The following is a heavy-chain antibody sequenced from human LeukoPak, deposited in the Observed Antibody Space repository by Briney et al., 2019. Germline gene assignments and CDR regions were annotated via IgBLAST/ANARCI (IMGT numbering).Heavy chain of an antibody. D-gene: IGHD3-3*01. CDR3: ARVMPPYYDFWSGYSEDC. CDR1: GYTFTSYA. CDR2: INTNTGNP. J-gene: IGHJ4*02. V-gene: IGHV7-4-1*02. Sequence: ASVKVSCKASGYTFTSYAMNWVRQAPGQGLEWMGWINTNTGNPTYAQGFTGRFVFSLDTPVSTAYLQISSLKAEDTAVYYCARVMPPYYDFWSGYSEDCWGQGTLVTVSS.